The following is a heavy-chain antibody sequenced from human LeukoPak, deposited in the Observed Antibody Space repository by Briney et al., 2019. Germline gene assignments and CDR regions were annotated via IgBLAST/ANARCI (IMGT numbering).Heavy chain of an antibody. CDR3: ASEGAARSDY. V-gene: IGHV4-38-2*02. D-gene: IGHD1-26*01. Sequence: SETLSLTCTVSGGSISSGYYWGWIRQPPGKGLEWIGSIYHSGSTYYNPSLKSRVTISVDTSKNQFSLKLSSVTAADTAVYYCASEGAARSDYWGQGTPVTVSS. J-gene: IGHJ4*02. CDR1: GGSISSGYY. CDR2: IYHSGST.